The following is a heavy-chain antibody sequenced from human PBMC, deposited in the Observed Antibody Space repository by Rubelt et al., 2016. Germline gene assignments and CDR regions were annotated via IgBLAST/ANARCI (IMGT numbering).Heavy chain of an antibody. Sequence: QVQLQQWGAGLLKPSETLSLTCAVYGGSFSGYYWSWIRQPPGKGLEWIGEINHSGSTSYNPSLKSRVTISVDTSKNQFSLKLNSVTAADTAVYDCARGLQAVTGWGQGALVTVSS. CDR2: INHSGST. V-gene: IGHV4-34*01. CDR1: GGSFSGYY. CDR3: ARGLQAVTG. D-gene: IGHD5-18*01. J-gene: IGHJ4*02.